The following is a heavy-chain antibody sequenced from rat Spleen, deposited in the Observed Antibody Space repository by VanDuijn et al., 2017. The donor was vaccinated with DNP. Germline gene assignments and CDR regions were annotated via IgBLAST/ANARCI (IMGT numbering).Heavy chain of an antibody. J-gene: IGHJ3*01. CDR1: GFTFSDYN. CDR2: ISYDGSTT. CDR3: TRGLYDGSFYWDWFAY. D-gene: IGHD1-12*02. Sequence: EVQLVESGGGLVQPGRSLKLSCAASGFTFSDYNMAWVRQAPKKGLEWVATISYDGSTTYYRDSVKGRFTVSRDNAKSTLYLQMDSRRSEDSATYYCTRGLYDGSFYWDWFAYWGQGSLVTVSS. V-gene: IGHV5-7*01.